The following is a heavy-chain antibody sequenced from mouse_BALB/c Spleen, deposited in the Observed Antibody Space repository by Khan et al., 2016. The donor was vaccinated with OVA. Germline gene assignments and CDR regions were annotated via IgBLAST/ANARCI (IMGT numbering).Heavy chain of an antibody. D-gene: IGHD4-1*01. Sequence: EVQLQESGGDLVKPGGSLKLPCAASGFTFSSYSMSWVRQIPDKRLEWVATMSSGGDYTYYPDSVKGRYTISRDNAKNTLYLQMSSPKSEDTAMYYCASHLTGSFAYWGQGTLVTVSA. CDR3: ASHLTGSFAY. V-gene: IGHV5-6*01. CDR1: GFTFSSYS. J-gene: IGHJ3*01. CDR2: MSSGGDYT.